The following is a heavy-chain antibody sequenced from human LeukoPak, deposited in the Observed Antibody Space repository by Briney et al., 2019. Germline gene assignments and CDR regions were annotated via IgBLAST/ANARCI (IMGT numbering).Heavy chain of an antibody. V-gene: IGHV1-69*06. Sequence: SVKVSCKASGGTFSSYAISWVRQAPGQGLERMGGIIPIFGTANYAQKFQGRVTITADKSTSTAYMELSSLRSEDTAVYYCARDGTVTTVSNWFDPWGQGTLVTVSS. D-gene: IGHD4-17*01. J-gene: IGHJ5*02. CDR2: IIPIFGTA. CDR3: ARDGTVTTVSNWFDP. CDR1: GGTFSSYA.